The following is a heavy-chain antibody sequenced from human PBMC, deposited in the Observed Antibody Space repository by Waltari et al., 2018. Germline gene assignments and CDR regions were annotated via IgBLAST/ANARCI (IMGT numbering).Heavy chain of an antibody. CDR1: GSTFTSPW. V-gene: IGHV3-74*01. CDR2: INSDGSNT. D-gene: IGHD6-13*01. J-gene: IGHJ5*02. Sequence: EVQLVESGGNLVQPGGSLRLSCAASGSTFTSPWMHWVRQAPGKGLVWVSRINSDGSNTRYADSVKGRFTISRDNAKNTLYLEMNSLRAEDTAVYFCAGGPQSGASSAWYGWFDPWGQGTLVTVSS. CDR3: AGGPQSGASSAWYGWFDP.